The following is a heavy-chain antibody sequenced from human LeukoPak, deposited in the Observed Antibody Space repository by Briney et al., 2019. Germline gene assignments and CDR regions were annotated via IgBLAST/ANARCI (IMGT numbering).Heavy chain of an antibody. J-gene: IGHJ4*02. D-gene: IGHD3-22*01. CDR3: ARDQRYYDSSGHLDY. V-gene: IGHV1-46*01. CDR1: GYTFTVHH. Sequence: ASVKVSCKTSGYTFTVHHIHWVRQAPGQGLEWMGIINPSGGRTSYAQKFQGRVTMTRDTSTSTVYMELSSLRSEDTAVYYCARDQRYYDSSGHLDYWGQGTLVTVSS. CDR2: INPSGGRT.